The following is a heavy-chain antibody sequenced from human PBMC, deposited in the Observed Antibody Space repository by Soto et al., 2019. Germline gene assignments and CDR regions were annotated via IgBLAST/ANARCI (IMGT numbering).Heavy chain of an antibody. CDR1: GYTFTSYG. CDR2: ISAYNGNT. Sequence: GASVKVSCKASGYTFTSYGISWVRQAPGQGLEWMGWISAYNGNTNYAQKLQGRVTMTTDTSTSTAYMELRSLRSDDTAVYYCARDISSSSTPNNWFDPWGQGTLVTVSS. CDR3: ARDISSSSTPNNWFDP. J-gene: IGHJ5*02. D-gene: IGHD6-6*01. V-gene: IGHV1-18*01.